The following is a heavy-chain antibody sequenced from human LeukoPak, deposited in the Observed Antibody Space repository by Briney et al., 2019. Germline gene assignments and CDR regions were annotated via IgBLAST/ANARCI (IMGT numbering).Heavy chain of an antibody. J-gene: IGHJ4*02. CDR3: AKDHYSSSWQGFDY. CDR1: EFTFSNYT. V-gene: IGHV3-30*04. D-gene: IGHD6-13*01. CDR2: ISYDGSDK. Sequence: GGSPRLSCAASEFTFSNYTMHWVRQAPGKGLEWVAVISYDGSDKYYADSVKGRFTISRDNSKNTLYLQMNSLRAEDTAVYYCAKDHYSSSWQGFDYWGQGTLVTVSS.